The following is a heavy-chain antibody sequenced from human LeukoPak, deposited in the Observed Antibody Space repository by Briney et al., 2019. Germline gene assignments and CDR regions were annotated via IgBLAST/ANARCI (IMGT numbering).Heavy chain of an antibody. Sequence: GGSLRLSCAASGFTFTNYAMTWVRQAPGKGLEWVSTINKSGGNTYFADFAKGRFTISRDKSKNTLFLQMNSLRADDTALYYCAKDTRSTVISVGAFEIWGQGTMVTVSS. V-gene: IGHV3-23*01. CDR2: INKSGGNT. D-gene: IGHD3-22*01. CDR1: GFTFTNYA. J-gene: IGHJ3*02. CDR3: AKDTRSTVISVGAFEI.